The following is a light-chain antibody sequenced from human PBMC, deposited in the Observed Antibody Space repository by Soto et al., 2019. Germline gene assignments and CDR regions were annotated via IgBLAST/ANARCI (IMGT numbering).Light chain of an antibody. CDR1: QGIRVD. CDR3: LQDYDFPYT. Sequence: AIQMTQSPPSLSASVGDRVIITCRASQGIRVDVGWLQQRPGHAPNLLIYAASTLHTGVPPTCTGSGSGTDFTLTINDLQPEDVATYFCLQDYDFPYTCGQGTKLEI. J-gene: IGKJ2*01. V-gene: IGKV1-6*01. CDR2: AAS.